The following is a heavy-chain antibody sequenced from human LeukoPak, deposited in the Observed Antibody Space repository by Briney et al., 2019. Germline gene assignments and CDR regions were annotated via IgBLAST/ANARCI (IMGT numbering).Heavy chain of an antibody. CDR1: GGSISSGDYY. D-gene: IGHD6-19*01. Sequence: PSETLSLTCTVSGGSISSGDYYWSWIRQPPGKGLEWIGYIYYSGSTYYNPSLKSRVTISVDTSKNQFSLKLSSVTAADTAVYYCAIASSGWYFPLDYWGQGTLVTVSS. CDR3: AIASSGWYFPLDY. CDR2: IYYSGST. J-gene: IGHJ4*02. V-gene: IGHV4-30-4*01.